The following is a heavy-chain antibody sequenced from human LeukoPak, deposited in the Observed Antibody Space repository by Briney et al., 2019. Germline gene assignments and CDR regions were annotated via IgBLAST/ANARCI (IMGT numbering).Heavy chain of an antibody. D-gene: IGHD5-18*01. V-gene: IGHV3-23*01. Sequence: PGGSLRLSCAASGFTFSTYAMSWVRQAPGKGLEWVSGISDSGGTTYYADSVKGRSTISRDNSKNTLYLQMNSLRAEDTAVYYCAKAEASGYNYGPFDDWGQGTLVTVSS. J-gene: IGHJ4*02. CDR3: AKAEASGYNYGPFDD. CDR2: ISDSGGTT. CDR1: GFTFSTYA.